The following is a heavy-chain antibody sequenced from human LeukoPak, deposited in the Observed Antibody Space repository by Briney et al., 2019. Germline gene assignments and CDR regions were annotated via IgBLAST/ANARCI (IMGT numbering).Heavy chain of an antibody. CDR3: ASGTQWLAIDY. V-gene: IGHV4-59*08. D-gene: IGHD6-19*01. J-gene: IGHJ4*02. Sequence: SETLSLTCTVSGGSISSYYWAWIRQPPGKGLEWIGSFYNSGSTTYNPSLQSRVTISVDMSKSQVSLRLGSVAAADTAVYYCASGTQWLAIDYWGQGNLVTVSS. CDR1: GGSISSYY. CDR2: FYNSGST.